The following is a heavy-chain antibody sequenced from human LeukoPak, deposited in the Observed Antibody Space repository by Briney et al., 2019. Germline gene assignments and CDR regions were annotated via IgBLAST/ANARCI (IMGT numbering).Heavy chain of an antibody. Sequence: GGSLRLSCAASGFTFRSYAMTWVRQAPGKGLEWVSAISSSVSLTYYADAVKGRFTVSRDNSKNTLYLQMNSLRAEDTAVYYCAKAVGFDWYWHYWGQGTLVTVSS. D-gene: IGHD3-9*01. CDR3: AKAVGFDWYWHY. CDR2: ISSSVSLT. CDR1: GFTFRSYA. V-gene: IGHV3-23*01. J-gene: IGHJ4*02.